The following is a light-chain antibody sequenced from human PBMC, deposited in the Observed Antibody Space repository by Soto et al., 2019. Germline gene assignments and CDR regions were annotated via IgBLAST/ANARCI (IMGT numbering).Light chain of an antibody. J-gene: IGKJ1*01. CDR1: QGIRNY. CDR2: AAS. V-gene: IGKV1-27*01. Sequence: DIQMTQSPSSLSASVGDRVTITCRASQGIRNYLAWYQQKPGKVPKLLIYAASTLQSGVPSRFSGSGSGTDFTLTISSLRPEDVATYYCQKYNSAPRTFGQGTKVEIK. CDR3: QKYNSAPRT.